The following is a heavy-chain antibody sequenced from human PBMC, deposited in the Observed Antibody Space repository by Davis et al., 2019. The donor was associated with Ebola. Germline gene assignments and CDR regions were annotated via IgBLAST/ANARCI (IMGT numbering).Heavy chain of an antibody. CDR1: GYNFPNFW. V-gene: IGHV5-51*01. CDR3: ARTAFWSGYPYYFDY. CDR2: IHPGDSDT. J-gene: IGHJ4*02. Sequence: GESLKISCKGSGYNFPNFWIGWVRQMPGKGLEWMGIIHPGDSDTRYSPSFQGQVMISADKSINTAYLQWSSLRASDTAMYYCARTAFWSGYPYYFDYWGQGTLVTVSS. D-gene: IGHD3-3*01.